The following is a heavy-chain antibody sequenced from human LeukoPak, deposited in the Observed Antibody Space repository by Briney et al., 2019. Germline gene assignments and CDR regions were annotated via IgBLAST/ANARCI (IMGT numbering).Heavy chain of an antibody. V-gene: IGHV1-2*02. CDR3: ARDAGDFWSGRTDGRFDY. D-gene: IGHD3-3*01. CDR2: INPNSGGT. CDR1: GYTFTGHF. Sequence: ASVKVSCKASGYTFTGHFMHWVRQAPGQGLEWMGWINPNSGGTNYAQKFQGRVTMTRDTSISTGYMELSRLRSDDTAVYYCARDAGDFWSGRTDGRFDYWGQGTLVTVSS. J-gene: IGHJ4*02.